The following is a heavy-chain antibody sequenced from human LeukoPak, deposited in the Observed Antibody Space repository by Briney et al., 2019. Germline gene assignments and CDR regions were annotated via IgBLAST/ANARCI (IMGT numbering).Heavy chain of an antibody. CDR1: GGSLNAYY. CDR3: ARDFRYGDYERYFDV. D-gene: IGHD4-17*01. J-gene: IGHJ2*01. CDR2: ISHSGST. Sequence: SDTLSLTCTVSGGSLNAYYWTWIRHPAGRGLEWIWRISHSGSTNYTPSLRSRVTVSLDSSNRQLLLNLSSVTAAETAVYYCARDFRYGDYERYFDVWGRGTLVSVSS. V-gene: IGHV4-4*07.